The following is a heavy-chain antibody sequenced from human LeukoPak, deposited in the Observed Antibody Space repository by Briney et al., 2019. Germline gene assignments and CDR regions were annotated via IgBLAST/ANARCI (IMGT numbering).Heavy chain of an antibody. Sequence: GGSLRLSCAASGFTFSDAWMTCVRQAPGKGVECVGRIKSTPAGGTTDYAAPVHRRFRVSRDHSTNTLYLQMHSLTTQDTAVYYCATGCDYGSGSPYYFRFWGQGTLVTVSS. D-gene: IGHD3-10*01. CDR2: IKSTPAGGTT. CDR1: GFTFSDAW. J-gene: IGHJ4*02. V-gene: IGHV3-15*01. CDR3: ATGCDYGSGSPYYFRF.